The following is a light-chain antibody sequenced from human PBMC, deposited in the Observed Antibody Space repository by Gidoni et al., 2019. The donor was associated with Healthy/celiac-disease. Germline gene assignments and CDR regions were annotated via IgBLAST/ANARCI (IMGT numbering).Light chain of an antibody. V-gene: IGKV4-1*01. CDR3: QQYYSFWT. CDR2: WAS. CDR1: QSVLYSSNNKNY. Sequence: DIVLTQPPDSLAVSLGERATSYCKSSQSVLYSSNNKNYLAWYQQKPGQPPKLLIYWASTRESGVPDRFSGSGSGTDFTLTISSLQAEDVAVYYCQQYYSFWTFGQGTKVEIK. J-gene: IGKJ1*01.